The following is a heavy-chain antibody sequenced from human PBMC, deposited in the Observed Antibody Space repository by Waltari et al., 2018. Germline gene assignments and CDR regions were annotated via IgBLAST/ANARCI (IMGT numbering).Heavy chain of an antibody. V-gene: IGHV3-53*01. CDR1: GFTVRNSY. Sequence: EVQLVESGGGLIQPGGSLSRSCAASGFTVRNSYMSWARQAPGKGLEWVSLIYSTGGTSYADSVKGRFTISRDNSKNTLYLQMNSLRVEDTAVYYCATRMVLAARNWGQGTLVTVSS. CDR3: ATRMVLAARN. D-gene: IGHD6-6*01. J-gene: IGHJ4*02. CDR2: IYSTGGT.